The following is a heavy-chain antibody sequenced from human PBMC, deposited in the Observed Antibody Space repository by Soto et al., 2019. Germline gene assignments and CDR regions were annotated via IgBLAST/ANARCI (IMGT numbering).Heavy chain of an antibody. J-gene: IGHJ4*02. CDR1: GYTFTNYY. CDR3: ARDWELGY. CDR2: INPSGDST. D-gene: IGHD1-7*01. Sequence: GASVKVSCKASGYTFTNYYMHWVRQAPGQGLEWMGTINPSGDSTTNAQKFQGRVTMTRDTSTSTVYMELSSLRSEDTAVYYCARDWELGYWGQGTLVTVSS. V-gene: IGHV1-46*01.